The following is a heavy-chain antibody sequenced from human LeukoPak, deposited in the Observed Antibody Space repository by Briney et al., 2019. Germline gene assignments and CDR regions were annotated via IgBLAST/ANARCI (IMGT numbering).Heavy chain of an antibody. D-gene: IGHD5-18*01. V-gene: IGHV4-4*02. CDR1: GGSISSSNP. Sequence: PSETLSLTCAVSGGSISSSNPRPSPRQPPRKGLERLAAIYRSGSTNYNPSLKSRVTISLDESKNQFSLKLSSVTAADTAVYYCARLLWLVPDDAFDIWGQGTMVTVSS. CDR2: IYRSGST. J-gene: IGHJ3*02. CDR3: ARLLWLVPDDAFDI.